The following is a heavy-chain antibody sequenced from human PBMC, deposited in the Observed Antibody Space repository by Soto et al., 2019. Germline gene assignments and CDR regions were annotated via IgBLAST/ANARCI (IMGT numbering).Heavy chain of an antibody. CDR3: ASVLKSFGVVTCYYYYYMDV. J-gene: IGHJ6*03. CDR1: GYTFTSYD. Sequence: QVQLVQSGAEVKKPGASVKVSCKASGYTFTSYDINWVRQATGQGLEWMGWMNPNSGNTGYAQKFQGRVTMTRNTSISTAYMELSSLRSEDTAVYYCASVLKSFGVVTCYYYYYMDVCGKGTTVTVSS. V-gene: IGHV1-8*01. CDR2: MNPNSGNT. D-gene: IGHD3-3*01.